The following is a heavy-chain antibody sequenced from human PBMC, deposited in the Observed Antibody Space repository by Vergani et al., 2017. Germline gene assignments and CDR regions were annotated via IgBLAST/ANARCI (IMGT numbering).Heavy chain of an antibody. J-gene: IGHJ4*02. CDR3: AKSIYPRSSGYLFDY. V-gene: IGHV3-23*01. D-gene: IGHD3-22*01. Sequence: EVQLLESGGGLVQPGGSLRLSCAASGCTFSSYAMSWVRQAPGKGLEWVSAISGSGGSTYYADSVKGRFTISRDNSKNTLYLQMNSLRAEDTAVYYCAKSIYPRSSGYLFDYWGQGTLVTVSS. CDR1: GCTFSSYA. CDR2: ISGSGGST.